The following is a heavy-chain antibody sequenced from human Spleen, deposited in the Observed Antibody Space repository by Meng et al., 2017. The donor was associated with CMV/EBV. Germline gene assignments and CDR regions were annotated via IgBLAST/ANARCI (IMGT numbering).Heavy chain of an antibody. CDR3: VRDRGPVAGTLDY. CDR1: GFTFSSYW. V-gene: IGHV3-74*01. CDR2: SDSYGRST. D-gene: IGHD6-13*01. J-gene: IGHJ4*02. Sequence: GESLKISCAASGFTFSSYWMHWVRQGPGKGLVWVSRSDSYGRSTKYADSVKGRFTISRDNAKNTLYLQMNSLRAEDTAVYYCVRDRGPVAGTLDYWGQGILVTVS.